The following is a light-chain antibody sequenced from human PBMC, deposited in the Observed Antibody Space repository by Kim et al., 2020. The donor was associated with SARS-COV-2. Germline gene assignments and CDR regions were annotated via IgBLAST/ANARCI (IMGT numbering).Light chain of an antibody. J-gene: IGKJ3*01. V-gene: IGKV1-39*01. CDR1: DTVVTY. Sequence: SASMGDRVTITCRTSDTVVTYLNWYQQKPGNAPRLLIYAASKLQTGVPSRFSGSGYGTHFTLTISNLQPDDFATYYCQQTYRLSSFGAGTKVDIK. CDR3: QQTYRLSS. CDR2: AAS.